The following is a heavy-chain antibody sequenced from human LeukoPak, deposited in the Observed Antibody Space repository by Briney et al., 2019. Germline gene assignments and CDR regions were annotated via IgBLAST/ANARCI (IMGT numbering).Heavy chain of an antibody. Sequence: GESLKISCKGSGYSFTSYWIGWVRQMPGKGLEWMGIIYPGDSDTRYSPSFQGQVTISADKSISTAYLQWSSLKASDTAMYYCARLHWADIVVVPARIAVAGENAGGYYFDYWGQGTLVTVSS. CDR3: ARLHWADIVVVPARIAVAGENAGGYYFDY. V-gene: IGHV5-51*01. CDR2: IYPGDSDT. D-gene: IGHD2-2*01. CDR1: GYSFTSYW. J-gene: IGHJ4*02.